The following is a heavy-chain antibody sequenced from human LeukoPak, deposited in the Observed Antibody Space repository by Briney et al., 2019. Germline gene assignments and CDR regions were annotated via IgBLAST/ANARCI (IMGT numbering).Heavy chain of an antibody. CDR2: VNPYGTS. V-gene: IGHV4-4*07. CDR1: GGSTNNYF. Sequence: PSETLSLTCSVSGGSTNNYFWSWIRQSAGKGLEWIGRVNPYGTSNYNPSLKSRVTMSVDTSKNLVSLRLTSLTAADTAVYYCARDRRPRAVAGAYISFGMDVWGQGTTVTVSS. D-gene: IGHD6-19*01. J-gene: IGHJ6*02. CDR3: ARDRRPRAVAGAYISFGMDV.